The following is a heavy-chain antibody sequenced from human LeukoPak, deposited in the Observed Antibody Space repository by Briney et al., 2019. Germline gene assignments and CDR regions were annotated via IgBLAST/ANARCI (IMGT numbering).Heavy chain of an antibody. CDR3: AREVISSSWFPFDF. V-gene: IGHV1-2*02. D-gene: IGHD6-13*01. CDR2: INPNSGGT. J-gene: IGHJ4*02. CDR1: GYSFTGYY. Sequence: ASLKVSCKASGYSFTGYYMHWVRQAPGQGLEWMGWINPNSGGTNYAQKFQGRVTMTRDTSISTAYMALSRLISDDTAVYYCAREVISSSWFPFDFWGQGTLVTVSS.